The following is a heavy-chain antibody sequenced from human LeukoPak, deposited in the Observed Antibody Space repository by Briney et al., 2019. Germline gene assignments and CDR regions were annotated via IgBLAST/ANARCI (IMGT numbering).Heavy chain of an antibody. Sequence: GGSLRLSCAASGFTFSSYWMSWVRQAPGKGLEWVSLIYSGGSRYYADSVKGRFTISRDNSKNTLYLQMNTLRAEDTAVYYCARYKTAGDYFDYWGQETLVTVSS. D-gene: IGHD2-21*02. CDR1: GFTFSSYW. CDR3: ARYKTAGDYFDY. J-gene: IGHJ4*02. CDR2: IYSGGSR. V-gene: IGHV3-53*01.